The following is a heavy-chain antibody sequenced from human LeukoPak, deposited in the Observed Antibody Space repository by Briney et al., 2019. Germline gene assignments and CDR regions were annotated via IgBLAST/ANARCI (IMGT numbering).Heavy chain of an antibody. CDR1: GFSVSNNY. J-gene: IGHJ1*01. D-gene: IGHD2-15*01. V-gene: IGHV3-66*01. CDR2: IYSGGST. Sequence: SGGSLRLSCAASGFSVSNNYMSWVRQAPGKGLEWVSVIYSGGSTFYADSVKGRFTISRDNSKNTLCLQMNSLRAEDTAVYYCASDSYSPEYFQHWGQGTLVTVSS. CDR3: ASDSYSPEYFQH.